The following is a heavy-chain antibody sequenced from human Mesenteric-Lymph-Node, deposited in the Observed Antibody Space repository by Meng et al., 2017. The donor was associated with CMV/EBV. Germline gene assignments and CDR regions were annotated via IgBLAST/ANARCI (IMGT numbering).Heavy chain of an antibody. D-gene: IGHD1-26*01. CDR2: IYTGAITT. CDR3: AKDLSNVGATTSFQH. CDR1: GFTFSTYA. J-gene: IGHJ1*01. V-gene: IGHV3-23*03. Sequence: GESLKISCAASGFTFSTYAMSWVRQAPGKGLEWVSVIYTGAITTYYADSVEGRFTISRDNSKNTVYLQMSSLRAEDTAIYYCAKDLSNVGATTSFQHWGQGTLVTVSS.